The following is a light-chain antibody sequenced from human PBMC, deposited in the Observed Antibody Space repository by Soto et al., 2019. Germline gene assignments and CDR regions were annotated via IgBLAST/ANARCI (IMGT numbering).Light chain of an antibody. Sequence: QSVLTQPPSVSGAPGQRVTISCTGSSSNIGAGYDVHWYQQLPGTAPKLLIYGNSNRPSGVPDRFSGSKSGTSASVAITGLQAEDEADYYCQSYDSSLSGYVIFGGGIKLTVL. V-gene: IGLV1-40*01. CDR3: QSYDSSLSGYVI. CDR1: SSNIGAGYD. CDR2: GNS. J-gene: IGLJ2*01.